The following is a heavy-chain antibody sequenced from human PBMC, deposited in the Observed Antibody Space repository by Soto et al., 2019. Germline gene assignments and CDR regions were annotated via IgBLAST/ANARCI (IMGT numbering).Heavy chain of an antibody. CDR2: ISWDGSNR. J-gene: IGHJ4*02. D-gene: IGHD3-3*01. CDR1: GFTCDEYA. Sequence: SLRLSCAASGFTCDEYAMHWVRQPPGKGLEWVSLISWDGSNRYYADSVQGRFTISRDNSKYSLYLEMNSLRPEDTALYYCAKDISRGPTKNYDFWSGPDYWGQGTLVTVSS. V-gene: IGHV3-43D*04. CDR3: AKDISRGPTKNYDFWSGPDY.